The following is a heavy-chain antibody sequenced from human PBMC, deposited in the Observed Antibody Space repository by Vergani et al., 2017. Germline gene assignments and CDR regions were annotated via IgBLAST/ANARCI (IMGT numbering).Heavy chain of an antibody. Sequence: QVQLQESGPGLVKPPGTLSLTCAVSGGSISSSNWWSWVRQPPGKVLEWIGEIYHSGSTNYNPSLKSRFTISVDKSKNQFSLKLSSVTAADTAVYYCANSYSSGWYMVTWGQGTMVAVSS. CDR3: ANSYSSGWYMVT. V-gene: IGHV4-4*03. CDR2: IYHSGST. J-gene: IGHJ3*01. D-gene: IGHD6-19*01. CDR1: GGSISSSNW.